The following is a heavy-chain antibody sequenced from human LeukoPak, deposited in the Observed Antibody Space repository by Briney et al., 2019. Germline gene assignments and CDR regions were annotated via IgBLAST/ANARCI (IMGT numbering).Heavy chain of an antibody. V-gene: IGHV4-34*01. CDR1: GGSFSGYY. Sequence: PSETLSLTCAVYGGSFSGYYWSWIRQPPGKGLEWIGEINHSGSTNYNPSLKSRVTISVDTSKNQFSLKLSSVTAADTAVYYCARGNSITIFGVVTAYYFDYWGQGTLVTVSS. CDR3: ARGNSITIFGVVTAYYFDY. CDR2: INHSGST. J-gene: IGHJ4*02. D-gene: IGHD3-3*01.